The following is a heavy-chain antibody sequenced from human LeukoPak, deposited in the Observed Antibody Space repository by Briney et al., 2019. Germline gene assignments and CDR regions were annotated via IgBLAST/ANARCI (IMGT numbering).Heavy chain of an antibody. V-gene: IGHV4-59*01. CDR1: GGSISSYY. Sequence: SETLSLTCTVSGGSISSYYWSWIRQPPGKGLEWIGYIYYSGSINYNPSLKSRVIISVDKSKNQFSLKLTSVTAADTAVYYCAKGKGAYCDDGCSGRIFENWGQGSLVTVSS. CDR2: IYYSGSI. D-gene: IGHD2-21*02. CDR3: AKGKGAYCDDGCSGRIFEN. J-gene: IGHJ4*02.